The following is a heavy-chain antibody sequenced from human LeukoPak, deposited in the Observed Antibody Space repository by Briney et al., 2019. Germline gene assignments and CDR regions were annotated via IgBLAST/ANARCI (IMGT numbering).Heavy chain of an antibody. CDR3: AKDRYSSSWFNWFDP. Sequence: GGSLRLSCAASGFSFSTYAMSWVRQAPGKGLEWVSTISGSGGSAYYADSMKGRFTISRDNSKNTLYLQMNSLRAEDTAVYYCAKDRYSSSWFNWFDPWGQGTLVTVSS. V-gene: IGHV3-23*01. CDR1: GFSFSTYA. D-gene: IGHD6-13*01. J-gene: IGHJ5*02. CDR2: ISGSGGSA.